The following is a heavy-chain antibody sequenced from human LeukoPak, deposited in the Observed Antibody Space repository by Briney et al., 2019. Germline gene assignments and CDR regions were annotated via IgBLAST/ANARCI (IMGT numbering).Heavy chain of an antibody. D-gene: IGHD2-2*01. J-gene: IGHJ4*02. Sequence: GGSLRLSCAASGFTFSSYGMHWVRQAPGKGLEWVAFIRYDGSNKYYADSVKGRFTISRDNSKNTPYLQMNSLRAEDTAVYYCAKGVNKDIVVVPGIDYWGQGTLVTVSS. CDR3: AKGVNKDIVVVPGIDY. CDR1: GFTFSSYG. CDR2: IRYDGSNK. V-gene: IGHV3-30*02.